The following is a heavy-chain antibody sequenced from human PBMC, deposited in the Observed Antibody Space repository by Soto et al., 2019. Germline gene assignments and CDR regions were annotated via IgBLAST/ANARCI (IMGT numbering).Heavy chain of an antibody. CDR1: GFTFSSYA. D-gene: IGHD3-3*01. Sequence: GGSLRLSCAASGFTFSSYAMSWVRQAPGKGLEWVSAISGSGGSTYYADSVKGRFAISRDNSKNTLYLQMNSLRAEDTAVYYCAKDRLRFLEWLFDYWGQGTLVTVSS. J-gene: IGHJ4*02. CDR3: AKDRLRFLEWLFDY. CDR2: ISGSGGST. V-gene: IGHV3-23*01.